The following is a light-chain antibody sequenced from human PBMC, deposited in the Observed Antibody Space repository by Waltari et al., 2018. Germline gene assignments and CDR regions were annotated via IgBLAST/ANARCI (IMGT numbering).Light chain of an antibody. CDR2: END. V-gene: IGLV1-51*02. Sequence: QSVLTQPPSVSAAPGQRVNISCSGSSSNIGSRSVSWYQQVPGTAPKLLIYENDKRPSGISDRFSESKSGTSATLGITGLQTGDEADYYCGTWDVSPGAGAFGGGTKLTVL. CDR3: GTWDVSPGAGA. CDR1: SSNIGSRS. J-gene: IGLJ3*02.